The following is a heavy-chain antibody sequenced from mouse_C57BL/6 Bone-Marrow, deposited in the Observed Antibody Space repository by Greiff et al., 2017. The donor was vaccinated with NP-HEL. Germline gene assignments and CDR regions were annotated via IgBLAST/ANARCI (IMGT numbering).Heavy chain of an antibody. CDR1: GYTFTSYW. D-gene: IGHD2-2*01. CDR3: ARWLRHYWYFDV. J-gene: IGHJ1*03. V-gene: IGHV1-7*01. Sequence: QVHVKQSGAELAKPGASVKLSCKASGYTFTSYWMHWVKQRPGQGLEWIGYINPSSGYTKYNQKFKDKATLTADKSSSTAYMQLSSLTYEDSAVYYCARWLRHYWYFDVWGTGTTVTVSS. CDR2: INPSSGYT.